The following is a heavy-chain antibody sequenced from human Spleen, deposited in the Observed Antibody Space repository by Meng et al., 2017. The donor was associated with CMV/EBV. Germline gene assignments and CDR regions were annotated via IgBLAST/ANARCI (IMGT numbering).Heavy chain of an antibody. CDR3: ARDILRYYSWAFDF. CDR2: ISADGNTK. Sequence: GSGFTFSDYFMTWIRQAPGKGLEWVSYISADGNTKYYADSVKGRFTISRDNARNSLFLEMSSLRGEDTAVYYCARDILRYYSWAFDFWGQGLLVTVSS. CDR1: GFTFSDYF. J-gene: IGHJ4*02. D-gene: IGHD2/OR15-2a*01. V-gene: IGHV3-11*01.